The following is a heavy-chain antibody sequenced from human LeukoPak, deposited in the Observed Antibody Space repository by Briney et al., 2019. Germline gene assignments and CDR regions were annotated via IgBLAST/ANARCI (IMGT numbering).Heavy chain of an antibody. CDR3: ARGGWTGYNWKRGAFDI. V-gene: IGHV3-48*03. CDR1: GFTFSSYE. CDR2: ISSSGSTI. J-gene: IGHJ3*02. D-gene: IGHD1-20*01. Sequence: TGGSLRLSCAASGFTFSSYEMSWVRQAPGKGLEWVSYISSSGSTIYYADSVKGRFTISRDNAKNSLYLQMNRLRAEDTAVYYCARGGWTGYNWKRGAFDIWGQGTMVTVSS.